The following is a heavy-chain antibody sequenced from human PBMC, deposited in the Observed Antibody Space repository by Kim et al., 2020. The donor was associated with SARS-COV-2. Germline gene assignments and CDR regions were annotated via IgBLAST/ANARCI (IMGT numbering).Heavy chain of an antibody. CDR2: VSGYNGNT. Sequence: ASVKVSCKASGYTFTSYDIEWVRQAPGQGLEWMGWVSGYNGNTNYAQKLQGRVTMTTDTSTSTAYMELRSLRSDDTAVYYCLVVAASLGGYWGQGTLVTVSS. CDR1: GYTFTSYD. D-gene: IGHD2-15*01. J-gene: IGHJ4*02. CDR3: LVVAASLGGY. V-gene: IGHV1-18*04.